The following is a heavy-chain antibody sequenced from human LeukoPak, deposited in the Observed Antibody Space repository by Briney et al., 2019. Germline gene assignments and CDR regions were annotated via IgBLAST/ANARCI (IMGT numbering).Heavy chain of an antibody. D-gene: IGHD1-26*01. CDR1: GFTFSSYA. CDR3: ARGGATTLFDY. Sequence: GGSLRLSCAASGFTFSSYAMHWVRQAPGKGLEYVSAITTNGDKTYYGNSVKGRFTISRDNSKSTLYLQMGSLRIEDMAVYYCARGGATTLFDYWGQGTLVTVSS. J-gene: IGHJ4*02. V-gene: IGHV3-64*01. CDR2: ITTNGDKT.